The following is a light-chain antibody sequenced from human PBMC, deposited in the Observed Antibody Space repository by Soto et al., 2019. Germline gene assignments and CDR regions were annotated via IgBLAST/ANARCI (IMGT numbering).Light chain of an antibody. Sequence: QSVLTQPPSVSAAPGERVTISCSGSSSNIGSQYVSWYQQFPRTAPKLLIYDDNKRPSGIPDRFSGSKSGTSATLGITGLQTGDEADYYCGAWDSSLSVVLFGGGTKLTVL. CDR2: DDN. CDR1: SSNIGSQY. V-gene: IGLV1-51*01. CDR3: GAWDSSLSVVL. J-gene: IGLJ2*01.